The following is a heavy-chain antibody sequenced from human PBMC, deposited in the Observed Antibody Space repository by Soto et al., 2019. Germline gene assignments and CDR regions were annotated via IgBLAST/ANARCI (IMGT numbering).Heavy chain of an antibody. CDR1: GFTFSSYW. D-gene: IGHD3-3*01. Sequence: RGSLRLSCAASGFTFSSYWMSWVRQAPGKGLEWVANIKQDGSEKYYVDSVKGRFTISRDNAKNSLYLQMNSLRAEDTAVYYCARYDFWSGYTHYYYYGMDVWGQGTTVTVSS. J-gene: IGHJ6*02. CDR2: IKQDGSEK. V-gene: IGHV3-7*01. CDR3: ARYDFWSGYTHYYYYGMDV.